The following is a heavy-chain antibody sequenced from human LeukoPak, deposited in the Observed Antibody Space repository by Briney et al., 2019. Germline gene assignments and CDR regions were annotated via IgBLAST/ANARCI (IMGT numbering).Heavy chain of an antibody. V-gene: IGHV1-69*10. Sequence: RSSVNVSCKSSLGTFSSYPISWLRQAPGQGLEWMGGIIPILGTAKHPQKFQGRVTITADTSTSTAYMELRSLRSDDTAVYYCAISPYSYYDPWGQGTLVTVSS. D-gene: IGHD5-18*01. CDR3: AISPYSYYDP. CDR1: LGTFSSYP. CDR2: IIPILGTA. J-gene: IGHJ5*02.